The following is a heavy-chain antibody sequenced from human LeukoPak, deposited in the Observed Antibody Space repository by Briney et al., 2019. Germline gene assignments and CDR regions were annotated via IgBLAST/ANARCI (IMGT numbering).Heavy chain of an antibody. Sequence: ASVKVSCKASGYTFTGYYMHWVRQAPGQGLEWMGWINPNSGGTNYAQKFQGRVSMNRDTDSGTAYMEGRRVRSDDTAVYYCARGSSGSYYIDRLDYCGQGTLVTVSS. CDR2: INPNSGGT. V-gene: IGHV1-2*02. CDR3: ARGSSGSYYIDRLDY. D-gene: IGHD1-26*01. J-gene: IGHJ4*02. CDR1: GYTFTGYY.